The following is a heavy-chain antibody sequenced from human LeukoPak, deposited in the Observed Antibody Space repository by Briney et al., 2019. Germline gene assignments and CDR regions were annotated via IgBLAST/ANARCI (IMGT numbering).Heavy chain of an antibody. CDR2: IYPPDSDT. V-gene: IGHV5-51*01. J-gene: IGHJ4*02. CDR1: GYSLTSYW. CDR3: ARSSSYSPYYFDS. Sequence: GESLKISCKGSGYSLTSYWIGWVRQMPGKGLEWMGIIYPPDSDTRYGRSFQGQVTISVDESITTAYLQWSSLKASDTAMYYCARSSSYSPYYFDSWGQGTLVTVSS. D-gene: IGHD3-22*01.